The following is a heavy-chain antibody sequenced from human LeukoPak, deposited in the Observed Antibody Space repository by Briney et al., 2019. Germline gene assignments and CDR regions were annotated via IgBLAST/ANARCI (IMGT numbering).Heavy chain of an antibody. D-gene: IGHD6-6*01. CDR3: ARDRLYSSSSEDY. CDR1: GFTFSSYE. Sequence: GGSLRLSCAASGFTFSSYEMNWVRQAPGKGLEWVSVIYSGGSTYYADSVKGRFTISRDNSKNTLYLQMNSLRAEDTAVYYCARDRLYSSSSEDYWGQGTLVTVSS. J-gene: IGHJ4*02. V-gene: IGHV3-53*01. CDR2: IYSGGST.